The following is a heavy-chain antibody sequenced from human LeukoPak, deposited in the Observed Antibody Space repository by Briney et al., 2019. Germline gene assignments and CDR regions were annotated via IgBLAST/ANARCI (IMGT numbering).Heavy chain of an antibody. Sequence: PGGSLRLSCAASEFXFSNYAMGWVRQAPGKGLEWVSGLSGSADTTYYADSVKGRFTISRDNSQNTLYLQMNSLRAEDTAVYYCAKDVRAVVGKGPFDYWGQGTLVTVSS. V-gene: IGHV3-23*01. CDR3: AKDVRAVVGKGPFDY. CDR1: EFXFSNYA. CDR2: LSGSADTT. J-gene: IGHJ4*02. D-gene: IGHD6-19*01.